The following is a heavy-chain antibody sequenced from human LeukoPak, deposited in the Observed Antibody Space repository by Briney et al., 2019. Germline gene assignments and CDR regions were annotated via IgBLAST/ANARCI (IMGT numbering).Heavy chain of an antibody. CDR1: GFTFNSYA. CDR2: IGSNGGST. J-gene: IGHJ3*02. V-gene: IGHV3-64*02. D-gene: IGHD2-2*01. Sequence: GGSLRLSCAASGFTFNSYAMHWVRQAPGKGLEYVSFIGSNGGSTYYADSVKGRFTISRDNSKNTLYLQMGSLRAEDMAVYYCARSNCSTTDCLFNAFDIWGQGTMVTVSS. CDR3: ARSNCSTTDCLFNAFDI.